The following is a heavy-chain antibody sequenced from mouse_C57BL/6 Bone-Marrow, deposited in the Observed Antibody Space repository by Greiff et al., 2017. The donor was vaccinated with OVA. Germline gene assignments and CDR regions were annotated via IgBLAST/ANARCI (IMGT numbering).Heavy chain of an antibody. D-gene: IGHD2-5*01. J-gene: IGHJ3*01. CDR1: GFNIKDDY. CDR3: TIPLYSNYVGFAY. CDR2: IDPENGDT. Sequence: VQLQQSGAELVRPGASVKLSCTASGFNIKDDYMHWVKQRPEQGLEWIGWIDPENGDTEYASKFQGKATITADTSSNTAYLQLSSLTSEDTAVYYCTIPLYSNYVGFAYWGQGTLVTVSA. V-gene: IGHV14-4*01.